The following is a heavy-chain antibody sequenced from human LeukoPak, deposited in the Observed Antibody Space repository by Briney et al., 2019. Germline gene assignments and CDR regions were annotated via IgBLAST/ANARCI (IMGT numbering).Heavy chain of an antibody. Sequence: GGSLRLSCAASGFTFSSYGMNWVLQAPGKGLEWLSYLSNTGNIHYAQSVKGRFTISRDNAKSSLYLQMDGLRAEDTAVYYCARRGDSPMIGDHWGQGILVTVAP. V-gene: IGHV3-48*01. CDR2: LSNTGNI. CDR1: GFTFSSYG. J-gene: IGHJ4*02. CDR3: ARRGDSPMIGDH. D-gene: IGHD3-10*02.